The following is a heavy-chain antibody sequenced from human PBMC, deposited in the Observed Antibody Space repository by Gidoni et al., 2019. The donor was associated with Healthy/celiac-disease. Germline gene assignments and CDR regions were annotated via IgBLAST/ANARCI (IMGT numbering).Heavy chain of an antibody. J-gene: IGHJ6*02. D-gene: IGHD2-15*01. CDR1: GGSISSSRYY. V-gene: IGHV4-39*01. CDR2: IYYSGST. Sequence: QLQLQESGPGLVKPSETLSLTSTVSGGSISSSRYYWGWIRQPPGKGLGWIGSIYYSGSTYYNPSLKSRVTISVDTSKNQFSLKLSSVTAADTAVYYCARGDCSGGSCYFNVWGQGTTVTVSS. CDR3: ARGDCSGGSCYFNV.